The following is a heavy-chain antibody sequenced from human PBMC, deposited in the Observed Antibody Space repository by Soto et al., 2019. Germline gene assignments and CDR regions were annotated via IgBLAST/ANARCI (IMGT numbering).Heavy chain of an antibody. CDR3: ASDGGLRYFEQGYYGMDV. CDR2: IIPIFGTA. D-gene: IGHD3-9*01. Sequence: SVRVSCKASGGTFSSYAISWVRQAPGQGLEWMGGIIPIFGTANYAQKFQGRVTITADKSTSTAYMELSSLRSEDTAVYYCASDGGLRYFEQGYYGMDVWGQGTTVTVSS. V-gene: IGHV1-69*06. J-gene: IGHJ6*02. CDR1: GGTFSSYA.